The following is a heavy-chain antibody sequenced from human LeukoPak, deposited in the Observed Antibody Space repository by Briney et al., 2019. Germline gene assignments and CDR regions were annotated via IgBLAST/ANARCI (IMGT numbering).Heavy chain of an antibody. Sequence: GGSLRLSCAASGFTFSRYWMHLVRQAPGKGLVWVSRINGDGSTTSYADSVKGGFTISRDNAKNTLYLQMNSLRGEDTAVYYCARDLDFSVDVWGQGTTVIVSS. J-gene: IGHJ6*02. D-gene: IGHD3/OR15-3a*01. CDR1: GFTFSRYW. V-gene: IGHV3-74*01. CDR2: INGDGSTT. CDR3: ARDLDFSVDV.